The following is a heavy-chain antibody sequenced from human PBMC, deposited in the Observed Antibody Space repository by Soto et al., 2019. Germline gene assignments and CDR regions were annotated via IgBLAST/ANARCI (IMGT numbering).Heavy chain of an antibody. Sequence: SETLSLTCDVSGDTISTGGYTWAWIRQPPGKALEWIGHTYHSGNPYYNPSLKSRVIISVDRSKNQFSLKIEDTAVYYCTTGTIMAVAGRRGYWGQGTLVTVSS. V-gene: IGHV4-30-2*01. J-gene: IGHJ4*02. CDR1: GDTISTGGYT. D-gene: IGHD6-19*01. CDR3: TTGTIMAVAGRRGY. CDR2: TYHSGNP.